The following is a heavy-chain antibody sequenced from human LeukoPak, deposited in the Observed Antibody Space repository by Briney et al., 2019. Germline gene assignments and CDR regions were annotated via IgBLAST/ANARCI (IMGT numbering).Heavy chain of an antibody. CDR2: ITPYNGNT. J-gene: IGHJ4*02. CDR1: GYTFTSYG. V-gene: IGHV1-18*01. Sequence: SVKFSCKASGYTFTSYGISWVRQAPGQGLEWMGWITPYNGNTNYAQNFHGRVTMTTDTSTSTAYMELRSLRSDDTAVYYCARSLDAGNPPESGYWGQGTLVTVSS. D-gene: IGHD4-23*01. CDR3: ARSLDAGNPPESGY.